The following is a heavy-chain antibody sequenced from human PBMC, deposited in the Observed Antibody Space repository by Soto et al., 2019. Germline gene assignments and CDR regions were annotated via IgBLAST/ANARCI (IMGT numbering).Heavy chain of an antibody. Sequence: QVQLVESGGGVVQPGRSLRLSCAASGFTVSSYGMHWVRQAPGKGLEWVAVISRDGGTKYYADSVKGRFTISRDNSRNTVFLEMNSLRGVDMAVYYCTGEVASGYWGQGTLVTVSS. CDR1: GFTVSSYG. V-gene: IGHV3-30*03. J-gene: IGHJ4*02. D-gene: IGHD2-8*02. CDR2: ISRDGGTK. CDR3: TGEVASGY.